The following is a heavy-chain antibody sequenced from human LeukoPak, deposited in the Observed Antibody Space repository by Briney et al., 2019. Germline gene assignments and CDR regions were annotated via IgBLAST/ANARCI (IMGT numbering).Heavy chain of an antibody. CDR1: GFTVSSNY. Sequence: PGGSLRLSCAASGFTVSSNYMSWVRQAPGKGLEWVSVIYSGGTTHSADSVKGRFTISRDNSKNTPYLQMNSLRGEDTAVYYCARLLGDSYGNRYFQHWGQGTLVTVSS. CDR3: ARLLGDSYGNRYFQH. D-gene: IGHD5-18*01. V-gene: IGHV3-53*01. CDR2: IYSGGTT. J-gene: IGHJ1*01.